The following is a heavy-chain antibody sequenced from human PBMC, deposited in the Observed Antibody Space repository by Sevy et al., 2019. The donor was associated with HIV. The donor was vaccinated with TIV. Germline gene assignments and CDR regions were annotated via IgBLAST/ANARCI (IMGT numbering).Heavy chain of an antibody. CDR3: AKGLRGNYLMAFDY. CDR1: GFTFSSYG. J-gene: IGHJ4*02. CDR2: KSYDGSNN. Sequence: VGSLRLSCAASGFTFSSYGMNWVRQAPGKGLEWVAVKSYDGSNNYYADSVKGRFTISRDNSKNTLFLQMNSLRAEDTAVYYCAKGLRGNYLMAFDYWGQGTLVTVSS. D-gene: IGHD1-7*01. V-gene: IGHV3-30*18.